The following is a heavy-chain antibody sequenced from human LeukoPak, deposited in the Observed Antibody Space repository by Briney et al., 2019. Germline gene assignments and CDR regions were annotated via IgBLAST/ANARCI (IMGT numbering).Heavy chain of an antibody. D-gene: IGHD3-22*01. CDR1: GGTFSSYA. J-gene: IGHJ4*02. V-gene: IGHV1-69*05. Sequence: ASVKVSCKASGGTFSSYAISWVRQPPGQGLEWIGRINHICGTANYAHMFQGRVTFTKEASKRTAYMELSSLRSEDTAVYYCVYYDSSGYFYWGQGTLVTVSS. CDR2: INHICGTA. CDR3: VYYDSSGYFY.